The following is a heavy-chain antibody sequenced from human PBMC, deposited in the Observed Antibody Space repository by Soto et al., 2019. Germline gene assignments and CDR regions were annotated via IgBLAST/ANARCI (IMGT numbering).Heavy chain of an antibody. Sequence: GASVKVSCKASGCTFTSYVISWVRQAPGQGLEWMGWISAYNGNTNYAQKLQGRVTMTTDTSTSTAYMELRSLRSDDTAVYYCASLAGYSSGWYADYWGQGTLVTVSS. D-gene: IGHD6-19*01. CDR3: ASLAGYSSGWYADY. CDR1: GCTFTSYV. CDR2: ISAYNGNT. J-gene: IGHJ4*02. V-gene: IGHV1-18*01.